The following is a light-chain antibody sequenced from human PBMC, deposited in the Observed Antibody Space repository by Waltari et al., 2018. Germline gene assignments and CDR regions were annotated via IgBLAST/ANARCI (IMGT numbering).Light chain of an antibody. CDR2: GAA. CDR1: QNLSSNF. Sequence: IVLTPSPGTLSLSPGDKASLSCKDSQNLSSNFLAWYRPSTGQPPGLLIHGAAKRAAGIPDTFSGSGSVTDFTLTISRLEAEDSAVYYCQQYGTSPYTFGQGTKVEIK. V-gene: IGKV3-20*01. CDR3: QQYGTSPYT. J-gene: IGKJ2*01.